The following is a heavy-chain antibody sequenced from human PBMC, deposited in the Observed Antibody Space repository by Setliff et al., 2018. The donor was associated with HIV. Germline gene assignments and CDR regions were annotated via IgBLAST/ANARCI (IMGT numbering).Heavy chain of an antibody. CDR2: IYYTGST. CDR3: ARGSGRFCSGGRCSAFDY. CDR1: GGSIGSSPYY. Sequence: PSETLSLTCTVSGGSIGSSPYYWGWIRQPPGKGLEWIGSIYYTGSTSYNPSLTSRVSISVDTSTSQFSLKLSSVTAADTAVYYCARGSGRFCSGGRCSAFDYWGQGTLVTVSS. J-gene: IGHJ4*02. D-gene: IGHD2-15*01. V-gene: IGHV4-39*01.